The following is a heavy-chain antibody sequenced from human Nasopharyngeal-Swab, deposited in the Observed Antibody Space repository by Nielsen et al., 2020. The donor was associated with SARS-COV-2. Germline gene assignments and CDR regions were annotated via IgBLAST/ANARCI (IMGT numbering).Heavy chain of an antibody. V-gene: IGHV1-2*06. D-gene: IGHD6-13*01. J-gene: IGHJ3*02. CDR1: GYTFTGYY. CDR3: ARDWEQQHDAIDI. CDR2: INPNSGGT. Sequence: ASVKVSCKASGYTFTGYYMHWVRQAPGQGLEWMGRINPNSGGTNYAQKFQGRVTMTRDTSISTAYMELSRLRSDDTAVYYCARDWEQQHDAIDIWGQGTMVTVSS.